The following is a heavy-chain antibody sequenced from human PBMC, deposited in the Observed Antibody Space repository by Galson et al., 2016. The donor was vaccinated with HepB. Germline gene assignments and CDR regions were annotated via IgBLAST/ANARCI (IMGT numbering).Heavy chain of an antibody. D-gene: IGHD2-8*02. CDR2: TNEDTRRT. CDR3: AREGRCTAGRCYTDY. Sequence: SLRLSCAASGFTFSRHWITWVRQGPGKGLEWVANTNEDTRRTFYADSVKGRFTVSRDNAKNSLYLHMYDLRGDDTAVYFCAREGRCTAGRCYTDYWGQGTLVTVSS. V-gene: IGHV3-7*03. CDR1: GFTFSRHW. J-gene: IGHJ4*02.